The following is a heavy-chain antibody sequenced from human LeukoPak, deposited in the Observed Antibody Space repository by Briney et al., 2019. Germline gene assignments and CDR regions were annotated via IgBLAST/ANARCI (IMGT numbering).Heavy chain of an antibody. D-gene: IGHD1-7*01. CDR3: VRRNYVAFDI. Sequence: GGSLRLSCAVSGFIFSDQYMDWVRQAPGKGLQWVGRTQNKASGYTMNYAASVRGRFTISRDDSNNSLFLQMNSLKTEDTAVYYCVRRNYVAFDIWGQGTMVTVSS. CDR2: TQNKASGYTM. CDR1: GFIFSDQY. V-gene: IGHV3-72*01. J-gene: IGHJ3*02.